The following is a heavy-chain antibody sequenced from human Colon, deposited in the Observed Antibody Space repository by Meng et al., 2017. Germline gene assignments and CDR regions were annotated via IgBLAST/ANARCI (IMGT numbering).Heavy chain of an antibody. CDR3: ARESADGGSFDL. Sequence: QVQLEQSGAEVNKPGASVTVSCKASGYTLYIHWVRLRPGEGLEWMGRINPRTGDTKSAQSFQGRVTMTRDTSTTTFSMDMRSLTTDDSAIYFCARESADGGSFDLWGQGTLVTVSS. V-gene: IGHV1-2*06. D-gene: IGHD2-15*01. CDR2: INPRTGDT. CDR1: GYTLY. J-gene: IGHJ4*02.